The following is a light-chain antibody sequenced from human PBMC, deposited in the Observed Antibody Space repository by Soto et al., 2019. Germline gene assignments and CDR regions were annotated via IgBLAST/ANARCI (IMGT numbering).Light chain of an antibody. CDR3: MQALQTPYT. Sequence: DIVMAQSPLSLPVTPGEPASISCRSSQSLLHSNGYNYLDWYLQKPGQSPQLLIYLGSNRASGVPDRVSGRGSGTDFKLKISRVEAEDFGVYYCMQALQTPYTFGQGTKLEIK. CDR1: QSLLHSNGYNY. J-gene: IGKJ2*01. V-gene: IGKV2-28*01. CDR2: LGS.